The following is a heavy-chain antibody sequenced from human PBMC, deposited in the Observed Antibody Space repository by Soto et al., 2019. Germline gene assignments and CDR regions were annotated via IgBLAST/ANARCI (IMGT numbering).Heavy chain of an antibody. J-gene: IGHJ6*03. CDR2: IYSGGST. V-gene: IGHV3-66*01. Sequence: GGSLRLSCAASGFTVSSNYMSWVRQAPGKGLEWVSVIYSGGSTYYADSVKGRFTISRDNSKNTRYLQMNSLRAEDTAVYYCARDRGSSWYVGHYYYYYMDVWGKGTTVTVSS. CDR1: GFTVSSNY. CDR3: ARDRGSSWYVGHYYYYYMDV. D-gene: IGHD6-13*01.